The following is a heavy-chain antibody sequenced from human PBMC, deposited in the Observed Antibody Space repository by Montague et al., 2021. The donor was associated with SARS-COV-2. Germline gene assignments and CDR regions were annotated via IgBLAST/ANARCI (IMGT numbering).Heavy chain of an antibody. Sequence: VKPTQTLTLTCTSSGFSLSTSGMCVSWIRQPPGKALEWLARIDWDDDKYYSTSLKTRLTISKDTSKNQVVLTMTNMDPVDTATYYCARVTAGIVAYDYWGQGTLVTVSS. CDR1: GFSLSTSGMC. D-gene: IGHD5-12*01. J-gene: IGHJ4*02. CDR2: IDWDDDK. V-gene: IGHV2-70*11. CDR3: ARVTAGIVAYDY.